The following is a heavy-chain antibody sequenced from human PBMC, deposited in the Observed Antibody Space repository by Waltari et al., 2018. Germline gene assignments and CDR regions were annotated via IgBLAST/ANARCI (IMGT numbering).Heavy chain of an antibody. V-gene: IGHV3-53*01. Sequence: EVQLVASGGGLFQPGGSLRRSCAASVFTVSTNYMSWVRQAPGKGLDWVSVIYSGGNTYSADSVKGRFTISRDNSKNTLYLQMNSLRAEDTAVYYCARGPGEFLPIDFWGQGTLVTVSS. CDR1: VFTVSTNY. CDR2: IYSGGNT. CDR3: ARGPGEFLPIDF. D-gene: IGHD7-27*01. J-gene: IGHJ4*02.